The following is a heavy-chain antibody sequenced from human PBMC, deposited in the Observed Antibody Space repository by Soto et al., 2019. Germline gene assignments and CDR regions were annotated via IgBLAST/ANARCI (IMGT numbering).Heavy chain of an antibody. CDR1: GFTFSNYA. CDR3: AIPSGLTVTGPDY. D-gene: IGHD6-19*01. CDR2: ISGDSGST. V-gene: IGHV3-23*01. J-gene: IGHJ4*02. Sequence: GSLRLSCAASGFTFSNYAKSWVRQAPGKGLEWVSAISGDSGSTYYADSVKGRFTISRDNSKNTLYLQMNSLRAEDTAEYYCAIPSGLTVTGPDYWGQGTLVTVSS.